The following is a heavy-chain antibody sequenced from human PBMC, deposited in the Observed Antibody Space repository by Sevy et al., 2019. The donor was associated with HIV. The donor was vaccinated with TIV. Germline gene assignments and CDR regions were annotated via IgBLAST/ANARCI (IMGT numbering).Heavy chain of an antibody. CDR1: GFTFSSYG. CDR2: IWYDGSNK. D-gene: IGHD3-10*01. V-gene: IGHV3-33*01. J-gene: IGHJ6*02. CDR3: AGELLWFGELFRPENYYYGMDV. Sequence: GGSLRLSCAASGFTFSSYGMHWVRQAPGKGLEWVAVIWYDGSNKYYADSVKGRFTISRDNSKNTVYLQMNSLRAEDTAVYYCAGELLWFGELFRPENYYYGMDVWGQGTTVTVSS.